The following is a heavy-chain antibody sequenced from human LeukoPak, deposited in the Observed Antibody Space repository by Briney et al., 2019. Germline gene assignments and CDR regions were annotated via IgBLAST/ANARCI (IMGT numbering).Heavy chain of an antibody. CDR3: ARWFLAKGRWSELDAFDI. CDR2: INWNADNT. D-gene: IGHD3-3*01. J-gene: IGHJ3*02. V-gene: IGHV3-20*04. CDR1: GFNFDEVG. Sequence: PGGSLRLSCAASGFNFDEVGMGWVRQAPGKGLEWVSGINWNADNTGYDDSVKVRFTISRYNIKRYLYQQMNSLRTEGTAFYYCARWFLAKGRWSELDAFDIWGLGTMVTVSS.